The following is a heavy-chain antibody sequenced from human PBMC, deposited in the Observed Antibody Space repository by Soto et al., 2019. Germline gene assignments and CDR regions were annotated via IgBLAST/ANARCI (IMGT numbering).Heavy chain of an antibody. CDR2: IYYSGST. J-gene: IGHJ4*02. CDR1: GGSISSYY. Sequence: SETLSLTCTVSGGSISSYYWSWIRQPPGKGLEWIGYIYYSGSTNYNPSLKSRVTISVDTSKNQFSLKLSSVTAADTAVYYCARVFLTKGDVGPLDYWGQGTLVTVSS. V-gene: IGHV4-59*01. D-gene: IGHD2-21*02. CDR3: ARVFLTKGDVGPLDY.